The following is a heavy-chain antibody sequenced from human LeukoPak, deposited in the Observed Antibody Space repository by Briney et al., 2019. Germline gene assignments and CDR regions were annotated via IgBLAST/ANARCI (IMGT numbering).Heavy chain of an antibody. CDR3: AKEGAPYYYGSGSYSYYFDY. Sequence: GGTLRLPCAVSVLTLSDYYTSWIRQPPGKGLEGVSDISGSGGSTYYAASVKGRFTISRDNSKNTLYLQMNSLRAEDTVVYYCAKEGAPYYYGSGSYSYYFDYWGQGTLVTVSS. CDR1: VLTLSDYY. J-gene: IGHJ4*02. V-gene: IGHV3-23*01. D-gene: IGHD3-10*01. CDR2: ISGSGGST.